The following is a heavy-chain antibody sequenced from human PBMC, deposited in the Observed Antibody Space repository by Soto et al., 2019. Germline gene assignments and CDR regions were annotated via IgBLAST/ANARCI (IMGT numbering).Heavy chain of an antibody. D-gene: IGHD6-6*01. J-gene: IGHJ4*02. CDR1: GGTFSSHA. CDR3: AIGDRSSWIGNH. Sequence: QVHLVQSGAEVTKAGSSVKVSCKASGGTFSSHAFSWVRQAPGQGLERAGGIIPIFETANYAQEFQGRVTISAAESTNTVILELNNLRSADTAIYFCAIGDRSSWIGNHWGPGTQVTVS. CDR2: IIPIFETA. V-gene: IGHV1-69*01.